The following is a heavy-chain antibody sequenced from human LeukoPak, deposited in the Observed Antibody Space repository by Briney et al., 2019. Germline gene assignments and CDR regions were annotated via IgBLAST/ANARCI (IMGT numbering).Heavy chain of an antibody. CDR3: ASAGFRYSSYYGMDV. V-gene: IGHV4-34*01. D-gene: IGHD2-21*01. J-gene: IGHJ6*02. CDR1: GGSFSGYY. Sequence: PSETLSLTCAVYGGSFSGYYWSWIRQPRGKGLEGSGEINHRGSTNYNPSLKSRVTISVDTSKNQFSLKLSSVTAADTAVYYCASAGFRYSSYYGMDVWGQGTTVTVSS. CDR2: INHRGST.